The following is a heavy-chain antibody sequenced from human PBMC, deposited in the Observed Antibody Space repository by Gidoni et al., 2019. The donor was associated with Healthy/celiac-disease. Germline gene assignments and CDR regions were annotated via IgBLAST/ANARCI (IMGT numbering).Heavy chain of an antibody. J-gene: IGHJ6*02. CDR2: ISSSSSTI. CDR1: GFTFSSYS. Sequence: EVQLVESGGGLVQPGGSLRLSCAASGFTFSSYSMNWVRQAPGKGLEWVSYISSSSSTIYYADSVKGQFTISRDNAKNSLYLQMNSLRDEDTAVYYCARVGFGELMIYYYYGMDVWGQGTTVTVSS. D-gene: IGHD3-10*01. V-gene: IGHV3-48*02. CDR3: ARVGFGELMIYYYYGMDV.